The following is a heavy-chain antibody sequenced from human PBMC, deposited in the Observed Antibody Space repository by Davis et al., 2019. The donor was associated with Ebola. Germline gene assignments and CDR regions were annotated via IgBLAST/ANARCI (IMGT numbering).Heavy chain of an antibody. V-gene: IGHV1-69*05. CDR1: GGTFSSYA. CDR2: IIPIFGTA. J-gene: IGHJ6*02. Sequence: AASVKVSCKASGGTFSSYAISWVRQAPGQGLEWMGGIIPIFGTANYAQKFQGRVTMTRNTSITTAYMELSSLRSEDTAVYYCARWETLGGVHYYYGMDVWGQGTTVTVSS. D-gene: IGHD3-16*01. CDR3: ARWETLGGVHYYYGMDV.